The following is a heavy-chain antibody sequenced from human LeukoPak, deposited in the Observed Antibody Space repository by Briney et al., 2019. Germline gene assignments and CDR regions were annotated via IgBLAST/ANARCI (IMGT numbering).Heavy chain of an antibody. D-gene: IGHD3-22*01. Sequence: PGGSLRLSCAASGFTVSSNYMSWVRQAPGKGLEWVSVIYSGGSTYYADSVKGRFTISRDNAKNSLYLQMNSLRAEDTAVYYCARQMYYYDSSGSDYWGQGTLVTVSS. CDR2: IYSGGST. J-gene: IGHJ4*02. CDR3: ARQMYYYDSSGSDY. CDR1: GFTVSSNY. V-gene: IGHV3-66*04.